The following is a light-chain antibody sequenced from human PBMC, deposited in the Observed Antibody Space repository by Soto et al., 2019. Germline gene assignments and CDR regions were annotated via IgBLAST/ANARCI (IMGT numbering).Light chain of an antibody. CDR3: SSYARSTTVI. CDR1: SSDVGRYNY. J-gene: IGLJ2*01. Sequence: QSALTQPASVSGSPGQSITISCTGTSSDVGRYNYVSWYQQHPGKAPKLMIYEVSKRPSGISNRFSGSKSGNTASLIISGLQAEDEADYYCSSYARSTTVIFGGGTQLTVL. CDR2: EVS. V-gene: IGLV2-14*01.